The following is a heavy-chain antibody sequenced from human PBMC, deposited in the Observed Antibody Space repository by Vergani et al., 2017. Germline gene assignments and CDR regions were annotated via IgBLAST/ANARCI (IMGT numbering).Heavy chain of an antibody. D-gene: IGHD1-14*01. CDR2: INHSGST. J-gene: IGHJ4*02. CDR3: ARVARSLYDY. Sequence: QVQLQQWGAGLLKPSETLSLTCAVYGGSFSGYSWSWIRQPPGKGLEWIGEINHSGSTNYNPSLKSRVTISVDTSKNQFSLKLSSVTAADTAVYYCARVARSLYDYWGQGTLVTVSS. V-gene: IGHV4-34*01. CDR1: GGSFSGYS.